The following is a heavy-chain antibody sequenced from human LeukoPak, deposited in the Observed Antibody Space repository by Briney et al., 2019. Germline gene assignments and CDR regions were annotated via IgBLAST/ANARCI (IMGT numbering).Heavy chain of an antibody. Sequence: SSETLSLTCTVSGGSISSSSYYWGWIRQPPGKGLEWIGCIYYSGSTYYNPSLKSRVTILVDTSKNQFSLKLSSVTAADTAVYYCAGGLRLEYLYDYWGQGTLVTVAS. CDR2: IYYSGST. D-gene: IGHD5-12*01. CDR3: AGGLRLEYLYDY. V-gene: IGHV4-39*07. CDR1: GGSISSSSYY. J-gene: IGHJ4*02.